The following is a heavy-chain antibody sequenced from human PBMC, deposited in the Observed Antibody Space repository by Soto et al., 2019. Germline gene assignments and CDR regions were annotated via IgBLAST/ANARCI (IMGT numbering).Heavy chain of an antibody. J-gene: IGHJ3*02. CDR1: GFTFSSYG. V-gene: IGHV3-30*18. D-gene: IGHD3-22*01. CDR2: ISYDGSNK. Sequence: SLRLSCAASGFTFSSYGMHWVREAPGKGLEWVAVISYDGSNKYYADSVKGRFTISRDNSKNTLYLQMNSLRAEDTAVYYCAKDHDMIGPNAFDIWGQGTMVTVS. CDR3: AKDHDMIGPNAFDI.